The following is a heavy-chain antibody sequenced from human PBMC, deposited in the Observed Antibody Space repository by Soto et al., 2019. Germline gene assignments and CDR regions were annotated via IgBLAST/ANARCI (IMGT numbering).Heavy chain of an antibody. CDR1: GYTFTGYY. CDR3: AREAPPYYDSSGYYYPKH. V-gene: IGHV1-2*02. J-gene: IGHJ1*01. Sequence: ASVKVSCKASGYTFTGYYMHWLRQAPGQGLEWMGWINPNSGGTNYAQKFQGRVTMTRDTSISTAYMELSRLRSDDTAVYYCAREAPPYYDSSGYYYPKHWGQGTLVTVSS. CDR2: INPNSGGT. D-gene: IGHD3-22*01.